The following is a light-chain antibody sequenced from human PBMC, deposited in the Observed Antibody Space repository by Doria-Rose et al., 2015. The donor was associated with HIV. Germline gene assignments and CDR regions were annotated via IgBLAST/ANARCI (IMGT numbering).Light chain of an antibody. Sequence: IVLTQSPGTLSLSPGERATLSCRASQSFSSTYLAWYQQKPGQAPSLLIYDGSTRATGIPDRFSASGSGTDFTLTINRLEPEDFALYYCHQYGTSWTFGQRTKVEI. V-gene: IGKV3-20*01. CDR2: DGS. CDR3: HQYGTSWT. J-gene: IGKJ1*01. CDR1: QSFSSTY.